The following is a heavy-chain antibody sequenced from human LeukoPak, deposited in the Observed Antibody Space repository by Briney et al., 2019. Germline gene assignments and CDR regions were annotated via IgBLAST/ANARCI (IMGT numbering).Heavy chain of an antibody. V-gene: IGHV3-33*01. J-gene: IGHJ4*02. CDR1: GFAFSTYG. Sequence: PGRSLRLSCAASGFAFSTYGMHWVRQAPGKGLEWVAYIWYDGSKTYYADFVKGRFTISRDDPENTLYLQVNSLRAEDTALYYCARQAYSSGRYFPFDYWGQGTLVTVSS. CDR2: IWYDGSKT. CDR3: ARQAYSSGRYFPFDY. D-gene: IGHD3-22*01.